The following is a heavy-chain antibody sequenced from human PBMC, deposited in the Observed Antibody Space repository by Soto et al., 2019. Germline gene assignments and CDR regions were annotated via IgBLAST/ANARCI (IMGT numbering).Heavy chain of an antibody. CDR3: ASEGPPYTSSWYFSS. CDR2: ISGSGVTT. Sequence: PGGSLRLSCAASGFTFSSYAMSWVRQAPGEGLEWVSAISGSGVTTYYADSVRGRFTISRDNSRKTVYLQMNRLRSEDTAVYYCASEGPPYTSSWYFSSWGQRTYVTVSS. J-gene: IGHJ1*01. CDR1: GFTFSSYA. V-gene: IGHV3-23*01. D-gene: IGHD6-13*01.